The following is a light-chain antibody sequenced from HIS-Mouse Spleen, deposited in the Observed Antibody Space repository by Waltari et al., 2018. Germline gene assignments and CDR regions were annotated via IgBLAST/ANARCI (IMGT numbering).Light chain of an antibody. Sequence: AIRMTQSPSSFSASTGDRVTITCRASQGISSYLAWYPQKPGKAPKLLIYAASTLQSWVPSRFSGSGSGTDFTLTISCLQSEDFATYYCQQYYSYRFTFGPGTKVDIK. J-gene: IGKJ3*01. CDR2: AAS. CDR3: QQYYSYRFT. CDR1: QGISSY. V-gene: IGKV1-8*01.